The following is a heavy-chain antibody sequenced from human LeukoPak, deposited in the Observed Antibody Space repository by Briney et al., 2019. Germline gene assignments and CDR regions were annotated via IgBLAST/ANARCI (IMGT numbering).Heavy chain of an antibody. CDR1: GFTFSKTS. D-gene: IGHD5-24*01. J-gene: IGHJ3*02. V-gene: IGHV3-74*01. CDR3: ARRAYNWGAFDI. Sequence: GGSLRLSCAASGFTFSKTSMNWVRQAPGKGLVWVSRIYDDGTYTTYADSVKGRFTISRDSSKNTLYLQMNSLRAEDTAVYYCARRAYNWGAFDIWGQGTLVTVSS. CDR2: IYDDGTYT.